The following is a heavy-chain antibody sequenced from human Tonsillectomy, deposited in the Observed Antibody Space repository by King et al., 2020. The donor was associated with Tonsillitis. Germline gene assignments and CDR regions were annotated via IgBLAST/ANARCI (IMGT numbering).Heavy chain of an antibody. J-gene: IGHJ3*02. Sequence: VQLVESGGGLVKPGGSLRLSCAASGFTFSNAWMSWVRQAPGKGLEWVGRIKSKTDGGTTDYAAPVKGRFTISRDDSKNTLYLQMNSLKTEDTAVYYCTTEGYRHLFKAFDIWGQGTMVTVSS. CDR3: TTEGYRHLFKAFDI. V-gene: IGHV3-15*01. CDR2: IKSKTDGGTT. CDR1: GFTFSNAW. D-gene: IGHD1-1*01.